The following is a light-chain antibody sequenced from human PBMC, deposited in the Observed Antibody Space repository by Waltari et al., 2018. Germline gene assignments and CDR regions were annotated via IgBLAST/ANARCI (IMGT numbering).Light chain of an antibody. V-gene: IGLV2-14*01. CDR3: SSYTSIYV. CDR2: DVS. Sequence: QSALTQPASVSGSPGQSLTISCTGTSRDAGGYNYVSWYQQLPGKAPKLMIYDVSKRPSGVSYRFSGSKSGNTASLTISGLQAEDEADYYCSSYTSIYVFGTGTKVTVL. J-gene: IGLJ1*01. CDR1: SRDAGGYNY.